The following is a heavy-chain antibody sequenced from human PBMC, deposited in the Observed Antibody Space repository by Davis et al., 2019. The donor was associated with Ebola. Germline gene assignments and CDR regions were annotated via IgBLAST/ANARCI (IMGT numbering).Heavy chain of an antibody. CDR3: ARDGLSGGYNY. Sequence: AASVKVSCKASGGTFRSYAISWVRQAPGQGLEWMGWISAYNGNTNYAQKLQGRVTMTTDTSTSTAYMEVRSLRSDDTAVYYCARDGLSGGYNYWGQGTLVTVSS. D-gene: IGHD3-10*01. V-gene: IGHV1-18*01. CDR1: GGTFRSYA. CDR2: ISAYNGNT. J-gene: IGHJ4*02.